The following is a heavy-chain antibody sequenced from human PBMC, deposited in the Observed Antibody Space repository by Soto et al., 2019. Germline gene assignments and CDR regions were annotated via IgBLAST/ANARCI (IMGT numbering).Heavy chain of an antibody. J-gene: IGHJ5*02. Sequence: SETLSLTCAISGDSVSSNSAAWNWIRQSPSRGLEWLGRTYYRSKWYNDYAVSVKSRITINPDTSKNQFSLQLNSVTPEDTAVYYCARVRYCSSTSCVGPFDPWGQGTLVTVSS. CDR3: ARVRYCSSTSCVGPFDP. V-gene: IGHV6-1*01. CDR2: TYYRSKWYN. D-gene: IGHD2-2*01. CDR1: GDSVSSNSAA.